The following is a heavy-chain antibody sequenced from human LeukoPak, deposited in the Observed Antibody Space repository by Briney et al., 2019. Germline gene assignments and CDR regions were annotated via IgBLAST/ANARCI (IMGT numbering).Heavy chain of an antibody. V-gene: IGHV3-53*01. CDR2: IYSGGST. CDR1: GFTVSSNY. D-gene: IGHD3-10*02. J-gene: IGHJ6*04. CDR3: AELGITMIGGV. Sequence: GGSLRLSCAASGFTVSSNYMSWVRQAPGKGLEWVSVIYSGGSTYYADPVKGRSTISRDNAKNSLYLQMNSLRAEDTAVYYCAELGITMIGGVWGKGTTVTISS.